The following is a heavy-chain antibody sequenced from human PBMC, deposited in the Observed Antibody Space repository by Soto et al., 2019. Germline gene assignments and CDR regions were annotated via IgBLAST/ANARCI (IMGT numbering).Heavy chain of an antibody. V-gene: IGHV1-58*02. CDR2: IVVGSGNT. J-gene: IGHJ4*02. Sequence: SVKVSCKASGFTFTSSAMQWVRQARGQRLEWIGWIVVGSGNTNYAQTFQERVTITRDMSTSTAYMELSSLRSEDTAVYYCATGQHPPDDWLLYYWGQGTLVTVSS. CDR1: GFTFTSSA. D-gene: IGHD3-9*01. CDR3: ATGQHPPDDWLLYY.